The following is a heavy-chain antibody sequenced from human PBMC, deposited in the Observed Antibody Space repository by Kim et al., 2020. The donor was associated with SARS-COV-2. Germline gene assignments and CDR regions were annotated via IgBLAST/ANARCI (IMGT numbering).Heavy chain of an antibody. CDR1: GGSISSGGYY. V-gene: IGHV4-31*03. CDR2: IYYSGST. J-gene: IGHJ4*02. CDR3: ARGYGEDGSTELAFDY. D-gene: IGHD1-26*01. Sequence: SETLSLTCTVSGGSISSGGYYWSWIRQHPGKGLEWIGYIYYSGSTYYNPSLKSRVTISVDTSKNQFSLKLSSVTAADTAVYYCARGYGEDGSTELAFDYWGQGTLVTVSS.